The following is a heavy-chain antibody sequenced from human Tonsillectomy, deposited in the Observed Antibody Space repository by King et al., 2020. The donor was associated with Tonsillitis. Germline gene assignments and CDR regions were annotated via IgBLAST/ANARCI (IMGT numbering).Heavy chain of an antibody. CDR3: AKGKDIVVVPTAIREYYFDS. J-gene: IGHJ4*02. Sequence: VQLLESGGGLVQPGGSLRLSCAASGFTFSSYAMSWVRRAPGKGLEWVSTIITRGGTAYYADSMKGRFTISRDNSKSTLYLQLNSLRVDDTAIYYCAKGKDIVVVPTAIREYYFDSWGQGALVTVYS. CDR1: GFTFSSYA. CDR2: IITRGGTA. V-gene: IGHV3-23*01. D-gene: IGHD2-2*02.